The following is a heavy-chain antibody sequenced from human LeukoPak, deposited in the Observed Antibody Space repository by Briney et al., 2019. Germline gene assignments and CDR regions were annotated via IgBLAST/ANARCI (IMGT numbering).Heavy chain of an antibody. V-gene: IGHV4-59*11. Sequence: SETLSLTCTVSRGPISSHYWSWIRQPPGKGLEWIGYIYYSGSTNYNPSLKSRVTISVDTSKNQFSLKLSSVTAADTAVYYCARGAGYSSSNDYWGQGTLVTVSS. CDR3: ARGAGYSSSNDY. D-gene: IGHD6-13*01. CDR1: RGPISSHY. J-gene: IGHJ4*02. CDR2: IYYSGST.